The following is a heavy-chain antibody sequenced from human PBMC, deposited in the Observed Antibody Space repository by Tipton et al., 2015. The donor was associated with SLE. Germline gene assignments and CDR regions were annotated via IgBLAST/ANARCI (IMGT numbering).Heavy chain of an antibody. CDR2: IRYDGSDT. CDR3: AKGSSSGPFDY. J-gene: IGHJ4*02. D-gene: IGHD6-6*01. Sequence: SLRLSCAASGFTFSSYGMHWVRQAPGKGLEWVSFIRYDGSDTYYADSVKGRFTISRDNSKNTLYLQMNSLRAEDTAVYYCAKGSSSGPFDYWGQGTLVTVSS. V-gene: IGHV3-30*02. CDR1: GFTFSSYG.